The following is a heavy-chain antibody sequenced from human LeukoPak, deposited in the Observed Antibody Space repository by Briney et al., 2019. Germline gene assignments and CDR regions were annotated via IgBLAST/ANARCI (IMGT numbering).Heavy chain of an antibody. CDR1: GFTFTDSG. V-gene: IGHV3-23*01. Sequence: QTGGSLRLSCVASGFTFTDSGMDWVRQAPGKGLEFISAISGSGGSTYYADSVKGRFTISRDNSRNTLYLQMNSLRAEDTAVYYCAKRRTGSSGPNWFDPWGQGTLVTVSS. D-gene: IGHD6-6*01. CDR2: ISGSGGST. CDR3: AKRRTGSSGPNWFDP. J-gene: IGHJ5*02.